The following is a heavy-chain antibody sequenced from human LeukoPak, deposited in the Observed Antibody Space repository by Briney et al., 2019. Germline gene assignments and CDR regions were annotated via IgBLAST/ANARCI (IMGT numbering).Heavy chain of an antibody. D-gene: IGHD3-16*01. Sequence: ASVKVSCKASGYTFTTYYIHWVRQAPGQGLEWMGIIDPSGGSTTSAQKFQGRLTMTSDTSTNTVYMELRSLSSDDTAVYYCARFAGGVPKQSADLWGQRTLVTVSS. V-gene: IGHV1-46*01. CDR2: IDPSGGST. CDR3: ARFAGGVPKQSADL. CDR1: GYTFTTYY. J-gene: IGHJ5*02.